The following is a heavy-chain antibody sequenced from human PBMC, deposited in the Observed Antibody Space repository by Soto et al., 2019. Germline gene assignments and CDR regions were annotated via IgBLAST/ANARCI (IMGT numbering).Heavy chain of an antibody. D-gene: IGHD3-22*01. CDR1: GGSISSGGYS. V-gene: IGHV4-30-2*01. CDR3: ARGEYYDSSGYGTNWFDS. CDR2: IYHSGST. Sequence: SETLSLTCAVSGGSISSGGYSWSWIRQPPGKGLEWIGYIYHSGSTYYNPSLKSRVTISVDRSKNQFSLKLSSVTAADTAVYYCARGEYYDSSGYGTNWFDSSGQGSLVIVSS. J-gene: IGHJ5*01.